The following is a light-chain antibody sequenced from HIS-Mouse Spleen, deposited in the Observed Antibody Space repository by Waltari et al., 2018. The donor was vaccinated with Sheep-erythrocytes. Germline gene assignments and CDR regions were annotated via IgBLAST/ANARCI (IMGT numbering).Light chain of an antibody. CDR3: SSYAGSNNWV. J-gene: IGLJ3*02. V-gene: IGLV2-8*01. CDR2: EVS. Sequence: QSPLTQPPSASGSPGQSVTIPCPATSSHDGGYNYVSWYQQHPGKAPKLMIYEVSKRPSGVPDRFSGSKSGNTASLTVSGLQAEDEADYYCSSYAGSNNWVFGGGTKLTVL. CDR1: SSHDGGYNY.